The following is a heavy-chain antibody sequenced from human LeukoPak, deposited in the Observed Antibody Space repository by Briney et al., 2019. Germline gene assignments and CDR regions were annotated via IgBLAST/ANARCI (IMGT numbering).Heavy chain of an antibody. CDR2: ISSSGSTI. D-gene: IGHD2-2*01. V-gene: IGHV3-48*03. CDR1: GFTFSSYE. Sequence: GGSLRLSCAASGFTFSSYEMNWVRQAPGKGLEWVSYISSSGSTIYYADSVKGRFTISRDNAKNSLYLQMNSLRAEDTAVYYCASRQVVPVAIDYWGQGTLVTVSS. CDR3: ASRQVVPVAIDY. J-gene: IGHJ4*02.